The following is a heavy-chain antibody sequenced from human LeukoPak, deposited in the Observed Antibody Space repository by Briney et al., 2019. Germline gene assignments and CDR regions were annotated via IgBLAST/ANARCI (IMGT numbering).Heavy chain of an antibody. CDR2: ISGSGGST. CDR1: GFTFSSYA. V-gene: IGHV3-23*01. Sequence: GGSLRLSCAASGFTFSSYAMSWVRQAPGKGLEWVSAISGSGGSTYYADSVKGRFTISRDNSKNTLYLQMNSLRAEDTAVYYCAKTLDDILTGYYYYFDYRGQGTLVTVSS. CDR3: AKTLDDILTGYYYYFDY. J-gene: IGHJ4*02. D-gene: IGHD3-9*01.